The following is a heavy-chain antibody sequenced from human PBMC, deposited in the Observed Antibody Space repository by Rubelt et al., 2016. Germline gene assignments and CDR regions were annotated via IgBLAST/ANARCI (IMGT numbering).Heavy chain of an antibody. V-gene: IGHV4-34*01. Sequence: QVQLQESGPGLVKPSETLSLTCAVYGGSFSGYYWSWIRQPPGKGLEWIGEINHSGSTNYNPSLKSRVTISVDTAKNQFSLKLSSVTAADTAVYYCARGWVEATFDYWGQGTLVTVSS. CDR1: GGSFSGYY. D-gene: IGHD2-15*01. J-gene: IGHJ4*02. CDR3: ARGWVEATFDY. CDR2: INHSGST.